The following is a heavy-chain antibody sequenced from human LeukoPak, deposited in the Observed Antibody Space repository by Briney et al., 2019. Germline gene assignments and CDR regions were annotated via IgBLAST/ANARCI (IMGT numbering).Heavy chain of an antibody. CDR2: ISYSSSTR. CDR3: ARVGSEWLVNDY. D-gene: IGHD6-19*01. J-gene: IGHJ4*02. V-gene: IGHV3-48*02. CDR1: GFTFSSYN. Sequence: AGSLRLSCTASGFTFSSYNMNWVRQAPGKGLEWVSYISYSSSTRYYADSVKGRFTISRDNAKNSLYLQINSPRDEDMAVYYCARVGSEWLVNDYWGQGALVTVSS.